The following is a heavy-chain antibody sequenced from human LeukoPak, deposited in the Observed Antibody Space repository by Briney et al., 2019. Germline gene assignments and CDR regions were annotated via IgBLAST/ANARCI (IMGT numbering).Heavy chain of an antibody. V-gene: IGHV3-30-3*01. J-gene: IGHJ4*02. CDR1: GFTFSSYA. Sequence: PGGSLRLSCAASGFTFSSYAMHWVRQAPGKGLEWVAVISYDGSNKYYADSVKGRFTISRDNSKNTLYLQTNSLRAEDTAVYYCARPVAAAAGYFDYWGQGTLVTVSS. CDR3: ARPVAAAAGYFDY. CDR2: ISYDGSNK. D-gene: IGHD6-13*01.